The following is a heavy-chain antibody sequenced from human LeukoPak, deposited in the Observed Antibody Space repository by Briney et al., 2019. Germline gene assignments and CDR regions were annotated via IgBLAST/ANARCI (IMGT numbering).Heavy chain of an antibody. J-gene: IGHJ3*02. Sequence: SETLSLTCTVSGGSISSGDYYWSWIRQPPGKGLEWIGYIYYSGSAYYNPSLKSRVTISVDTSKNQFSLKLSSVTAADTAVYYCARVLAASAGAFDIWGQGTMVTVSS. CDR2: IYYSGSA. CDR1: GGSISSGDYY. CDR3: ARVLAASAGAFDI. V-gene: IGHV4-30-4*08. D-gene: IGHD2-15*01.